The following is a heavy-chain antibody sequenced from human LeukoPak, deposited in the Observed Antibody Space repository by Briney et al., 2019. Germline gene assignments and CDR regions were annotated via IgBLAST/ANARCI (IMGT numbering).Heavy chain of an antibody. CDR1: GGTFSSYA. V-gene: IGHV1-69*04. D-gene: IGHD3-10*01. J-gene: IGHJ4*02. CDR3: AREGIDYGSGSYSLDY. Sequence: SVKVSCKASGGTFSSYAISWVRQAPGQGLEWMGRIIPILGIANYAQKFQGRVTITADKSTSTAYMELSSLRSEDTAVYYCAREGIDYGSGSYSLDYWGQGTLVTVSS. CDR2: IIPILGIA.